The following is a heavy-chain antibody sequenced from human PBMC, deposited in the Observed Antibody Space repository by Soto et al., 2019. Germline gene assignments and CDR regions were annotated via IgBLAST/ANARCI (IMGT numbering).Heavy chain of an antibody. Sequence: SETLSLTCTVSGGSITSSYWSWIRQPPGKGLEWIGYIYYSGSTNYNPSLKSRVTISVDTSKNQFSLKLSPVTAADTAVYYCARDPRGEGYYYGMDVWGQGTTVTVSS. CDR1: GGSITSSY. V-gene: IGHV4-59*01. J-gene: IGHJ6*02. D-gene: IGHD3-10*01. CDR2: IYYSGST. CDR3: ARDPRGEGYYYGMDV.